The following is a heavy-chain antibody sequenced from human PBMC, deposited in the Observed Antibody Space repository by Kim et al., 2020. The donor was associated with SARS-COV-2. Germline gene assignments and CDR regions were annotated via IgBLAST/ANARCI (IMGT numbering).Heavy chain of an antibody. J-gene: IGHJ4*02. V-gene: IGHV4-38-2*02. CDR3: ARDLGSGSYYGLNY. CDR1: GYSISSGYY. Sequence: SETLSLTCTVSGYSISSGYYWGWIRQPPGKGLEWIGNIYHSGSTYYNPSLNSRVTISVDTSKNQFSLKLSSVTAADTAVYYCARDLGSGSYYGLNYWGQG. CDR2: IYHSGST. D-gene: IGHD1-26*01.